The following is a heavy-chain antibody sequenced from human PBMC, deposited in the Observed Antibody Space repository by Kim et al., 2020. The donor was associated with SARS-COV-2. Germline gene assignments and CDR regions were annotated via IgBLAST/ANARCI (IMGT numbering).Heavy chain of an antibody. CDR1: GFTFSSYG. CDR2: IWYDGSNK. Sequence: GGSLRLSCAASGFTFSSYGMHWVRQAPGKGLEWVAVIWYDGSNKYYADSVKGRFTISRDNSKNTLYLQMNSLRAEDMAVYYCARETRGDFWSGYGHYFDYWGQGTLVTVSS. D-gene: IGHD3-3*01. CDR3: ARETRGDFWSGYGHYFDY. V-gene: IGHV3-33*01. J-gene: IGHJ4*02.